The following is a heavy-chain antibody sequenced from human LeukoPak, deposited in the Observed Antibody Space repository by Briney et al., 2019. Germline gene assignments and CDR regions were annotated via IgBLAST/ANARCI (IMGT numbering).Heavy chain of an antibody. J-gene: IGHJ4*02. D-gene: IGHD6-19*01. CDR2: INHSGST. V-gene: IGHV4-34*01. CDR1: GGSFSGYY. Sequence: KPSETLSLTCAVYGGSFSGYYWSWIRQPPGKGLEWIGEINHSGSTNYNPSLESRVTISVDTSKNQFSLKLSSVTAADTAVYYCASSGAVAGSFDYWGQGTLVTVSS. CDR3: ASSGAVAGSFDY.